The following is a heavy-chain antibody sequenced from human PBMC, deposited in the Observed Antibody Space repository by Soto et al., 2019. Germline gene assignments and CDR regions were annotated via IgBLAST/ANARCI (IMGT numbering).Heavy chain of an antibody. CDR2: MNPNSGNT. CDR1: GYTFTSYD. D-gene: IGHD1-26*01. Sequence: ASVKVSCKASGYTFTSYDINWVRQATGQGLEWMGWMNPNSGNTGYAQKFQDRVTMTRNTSTTTVYMELSRLTSEDTAVYFCARDSGVVGPSGDLDYWGQGTLVTVSS. V-gene: IGHV1-8*01. CDR3: ARDSGVVGPSGDLDY. J-gene: IGHJ4*02.